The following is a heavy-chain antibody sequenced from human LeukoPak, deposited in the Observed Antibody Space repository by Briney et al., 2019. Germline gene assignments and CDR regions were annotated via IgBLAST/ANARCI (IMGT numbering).Heavy chain of an antibody. CDR3: TRAKYSFIIIRGXXXYFDS. CDR1: GFTFSNYW. J-gene: IGHJ4*02. Sequence: GGSLRLSCAASGFTFSNYWMSWVRQAPGKGLEWVANIKQDGSEKYYVDSVKGRFTISRDNAMNSLYLQMSSLRAEDTAVYYCTRAKYSFIIIRGXXXYFDSWGQGTLVTVSS. D-gene: IGHD3-10*01. V-gene: IGHV3-7*01. CDR2: IKQDGSEK.